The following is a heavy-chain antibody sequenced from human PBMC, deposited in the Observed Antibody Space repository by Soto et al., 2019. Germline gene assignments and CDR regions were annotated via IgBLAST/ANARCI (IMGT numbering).Heavy chain of an antibody. V-gene: IGHV3-30*18. J-gene: IGHJ4*02. D-gene: IGHD3-22*01. CDR3: AKDSIYYDSSGYSDY. CDR2: ISYDGSNK. Sequence: GSLRLSCAASGFTFSSYGMHWVRQAPGKGLEWVAVISYDGSNKYYADSVKGRFTISRDNSKNTLYLQMNSLRAEDTAVYYCAKDSIYYDSSGYSDYWGQGTLVTVSS. CDR1: GFTFSSYG.